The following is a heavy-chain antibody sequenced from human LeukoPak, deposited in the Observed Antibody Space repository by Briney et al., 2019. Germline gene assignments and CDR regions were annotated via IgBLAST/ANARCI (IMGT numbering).Heavy chain of an antibody. Sequence: GGSLRLSCAASGFTFSSSWMNWVRQAPGKGLEWVGNINQDGSQTYYVDSVRGRFTISRDNARNSLYLQMSSLRAEDTAVYYCAKDSYGDYVRYFDYWGQGTLVTVSS. CDR2: INQDGSQT. CDR3: AKDSYGDYVRYFDY. CDR1: GFTFSSSW. D-gene: IGHD4-17*01. V-gene: IGHV3-7*01. J-gene: IGHJ4*02.